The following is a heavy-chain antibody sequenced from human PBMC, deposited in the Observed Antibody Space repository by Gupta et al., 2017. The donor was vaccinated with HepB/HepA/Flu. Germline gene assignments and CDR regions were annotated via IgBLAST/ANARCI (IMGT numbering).Heavy chain of an antibody. CDR1: GFTFSRCW. V-gene: IGHV3-7*01. D-gene: IGHD6-19*01. CDR2: IKEDGSEK. Sequence: EVQLVQSGGGLVQPGGSLILSCAASGFTFSRCWMTWVRQAPGKGLEWLANIKEDGSEKDHVDSVKGRFTISRDNAKNSLYLHMSALRAEDTAVYYCARDRWQWLMDYWGQGTLVTVSS. CDR3: ARDRWQWLMDY. J-gene: IGHJ4*02.